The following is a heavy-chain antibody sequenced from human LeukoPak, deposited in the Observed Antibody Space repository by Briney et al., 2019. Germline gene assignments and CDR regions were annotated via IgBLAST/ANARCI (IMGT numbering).Heavy chain of an antibody. CDR2: IASSSSYT. J-gene: IGHJ6*03. D-gene: IGHD3-10*01. Sequence: PGGSLRLSCAASGFTFGTYGRNWVRQAPGKGLEWVSSIASSSSYTYYAESVKGRFTISRDNAENSLYLQMNSLRAEDTAVYYCARDPYFGELSPHVYYWYMDVWGKGTTVTISS. CDR3: ARDPYFGELSPHVYYWYMDV. V-gene: IGHV3-21*01. CDR1: GFTFGTYG.